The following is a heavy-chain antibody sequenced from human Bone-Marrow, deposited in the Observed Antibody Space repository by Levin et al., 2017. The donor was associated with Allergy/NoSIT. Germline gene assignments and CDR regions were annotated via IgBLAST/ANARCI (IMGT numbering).Heavy chain of an antibody. CDR3: ARDFRASGYSSNSY. Sequence: ETLSLTCAASGFMFSRYWMSWVRQAPGKGLEWVANIKEDGSEKYYVDSVEGRFTISRDNANNSLYLQMKSLRAEDTAVYYCARDFRASGYSSNSYWGQGTLVTVSS. CDR2: IKEDGSEK. CDR1: GFMFSRYW. D-gene: IGHD6-13*01. V-gene: IGHV3-7*04. J-gene: IGHJ4*02.